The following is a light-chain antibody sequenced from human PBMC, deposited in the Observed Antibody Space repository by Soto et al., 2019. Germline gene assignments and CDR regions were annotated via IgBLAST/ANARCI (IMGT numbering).Light chain of an antibody. J-gene: IGKJ5*01. V-gene: IGKV3-15*01. CDR3: QQYNNWPPVT. Sequence: ETVMTQSPATLSVSPGERATLSCRASQSVSSNLAWYQQKPDQAPRLLIYGASTRATGIPTRFSGSGSGTEFTLTISSLQSEDFAVYYCQQYNNWPPVTFGQGTRLEIK. CDR1: QSVSSN. CDR2: GAS.